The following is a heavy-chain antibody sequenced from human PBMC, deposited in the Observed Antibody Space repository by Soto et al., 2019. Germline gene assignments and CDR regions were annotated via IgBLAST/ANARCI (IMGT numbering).Heavy chain of an antibody. J-gene: IGHJ6*02. Sequence: SVKVSCKASGGTFSSYAISWVRQAPGQGLEWMGGIIPIFGTANYAQKFQGRVTITADESTSTAYMELSSLRSEDTAVYYCAREITDNYYYYGMDVWGQGTTVTVSS. V-gene: IGHV1-69*13. CDR2: IIPIFGTA. D-gene: IGHD3-16*01. CDR1: GGTFSSYA. CDR3: AREITDNYYYYGMDV.